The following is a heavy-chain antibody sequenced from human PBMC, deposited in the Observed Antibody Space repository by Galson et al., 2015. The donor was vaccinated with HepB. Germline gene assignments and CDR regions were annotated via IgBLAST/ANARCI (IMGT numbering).Heavy chain of an antibody. CDR2: IIPIFGTA. Sequence: SVKVSCKASGGTFSSYAISWVRQAPGQGLEWMGGIIPIFGTANYAQKFQGRVTITADESTSTAYMELSSLRSEDTAVYYCARERSAAHYYYYYMDVWGKGTTVTVSS. V-gene: IGHV1-69*13. CDR3: ARERSAAHYYYYYMDV. D-gene: IGHD6-6*01. CDR1: GGTFSSYA. J-gene: IGHJ6*03.